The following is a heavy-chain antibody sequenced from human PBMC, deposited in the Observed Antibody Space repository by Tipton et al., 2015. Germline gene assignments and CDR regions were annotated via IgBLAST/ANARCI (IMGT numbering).Heavy chain of an antibody. CDR3: SRGYDWYFDR. J-gene: IGHJ5*02. CDR1: GFMFSDYG. CDR2: ISPSSRYI. D-gene: IGHD3-9*01. V-gene: IGHV3-21*01. Sequence: SLRLSCAASGFMFSDYGMNWVRQAPGKGLEWVASISPSSRYIYHGDSVKGRFTISRDNRKNSLNLQMNSLRAEDTAVYYCSRGYDWYFDRWGQGTLVIVSS.